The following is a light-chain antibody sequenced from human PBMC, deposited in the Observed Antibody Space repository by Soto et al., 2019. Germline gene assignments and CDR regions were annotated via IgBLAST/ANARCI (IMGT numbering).Light chain of an antibody. CDR3: QQSYRSPYT. Sequence: IQMTQSPSSLSASVGDSVTVTCRASQSINIYLNWYQQKPGKAPTLLIYGASSLQSGVPSRFTGGGSRTEFTPTISSLQPEDFAAYYCQQSYRSPYTFGQGTKLDIK. V-gene: IGKV1-39*01. CDR2: GAS. CDR1: QSINIY. J-gene: IGKJ2*01.